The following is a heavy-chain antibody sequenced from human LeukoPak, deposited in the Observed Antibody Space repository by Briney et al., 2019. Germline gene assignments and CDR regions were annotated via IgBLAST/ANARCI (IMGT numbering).Heavy chain of an antibody. V-gene: IGHV3-53*01. Sequence: PGGSLRLSCEASGFTFSDYYMSWVRQAPGQGLEWVSLLYSSGITFYAESVQGRFTISRDNSKNTLYLQMNSLRAEDTAIYYCARDSSSFPNYFDFWGQGTLVTVSS. J-gene: IGHJ4*02. CDR3: ARDSSSFPNYFDF. D-gene: IGHD3-3*02. CDR2: LYSSGIT. CDR1: GFTFSDYY.